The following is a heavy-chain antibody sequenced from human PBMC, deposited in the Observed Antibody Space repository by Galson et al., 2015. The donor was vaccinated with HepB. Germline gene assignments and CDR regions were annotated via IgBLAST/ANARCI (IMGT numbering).Heavy chain of an antibody. D-gene: IGHD2-21*02. V-gene: IGHV3-48*03. J-gene: IGHJ4*02. CDR2: ISSSGSTI. CDR3: ARGAYCGGDCYLIPARFDY. Sequence: SLRLSCVASGFTFSSYEMNWVRQAPGKGLEWVSYISSSGSTIYYADSVKGRFTISRDNAKNSLYLQMNSLRAEDTAVYYCARGAYCGGDCYLIPARFDYWGQGTLVTVSS. CDR1: GFTFSSYE.